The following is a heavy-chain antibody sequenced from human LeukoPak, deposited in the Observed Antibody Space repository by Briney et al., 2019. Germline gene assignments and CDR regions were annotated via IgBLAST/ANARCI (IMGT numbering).Heavy chain of an antibody. D-gene: IGHD3-22*01. J-gene: IGHJ6*03. V-gene: IGHV4-38-2*01. CDR2: IYHSGST. Sequence: KPSETLSLTCAVSGYSISSGYYWGWIRQPPGKGLEWIGSIYHSGSTYYNPSLKSRVTISVDTSKNQFSLKLSSVTAADTAVYYCARVSYYYDSSGYPGYYYYYMDVWGKGTTVTVSS. CDR1: GYSISSGYY. CDR3: ARVSYYYDSSGYPGYYYYYMDV.